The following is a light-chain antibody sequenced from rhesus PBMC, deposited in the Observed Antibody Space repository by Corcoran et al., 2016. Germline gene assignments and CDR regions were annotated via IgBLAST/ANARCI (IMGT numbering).Light chain of an antibody. J-gene: IGKJ3*01. CDR2: AAS. CDR1: QGISSY. Sequence: DIQMTQSPSSLSASVGDTVTITCRASQGISSYLNWFQQKPGKAPKLLIYAASSLESGVPSRFSGSGSGTDFTLPISSLQPEDFAVYYCLQHNSYPPTFGPGTKLDIK. CDR3: LQHNSYPPT. V-gene: IGKV1-28*03.